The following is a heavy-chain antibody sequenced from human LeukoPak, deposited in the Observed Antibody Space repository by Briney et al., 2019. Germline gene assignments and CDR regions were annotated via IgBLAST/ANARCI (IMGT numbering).Heavy chain of an antibody. Sequence: GASVKVSCKASGYTFTGYYLHWVRQALGQGLEWMGWINPNSGGTNYAQKFQGRVTMTRDTPISTAYMELSRLKSDDTAVYYCARGQLEIDSSGTFDYWGQGTLVTVSP. CDR3: ARGQLEIDSSGTFDY. CDR1: GYTFTGYY. V-gene: IGHV1-2*02. J-gene: IGHJ4*02. D-gene: IGHD6-19*01. CDR2: INPNSGGT.